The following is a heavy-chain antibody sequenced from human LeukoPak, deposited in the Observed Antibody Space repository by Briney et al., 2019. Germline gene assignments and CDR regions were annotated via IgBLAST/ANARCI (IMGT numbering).Heavy chain of an antibody. CDR1: GYTFTGYY. J-gene: IGHJ4*02. D-gene: IGHD6-19*01. Sequence: ASVKVSCKASGYTFTGYYMHWVRQAPGQGLEWMGWINPNSGGTNYAQKFQGRVTMTRDTSISTAYMELSRLRSDDTAVYYCARRTYSSGWYVYWGQETLVTVSS. CDR2: INPNSGGT. V-gene: IGHV1-2*02. CDR3: ARRTYSSGWYVY.